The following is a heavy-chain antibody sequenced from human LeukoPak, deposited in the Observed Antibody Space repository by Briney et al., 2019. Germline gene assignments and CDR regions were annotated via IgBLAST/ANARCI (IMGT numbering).Heavy chain of an antibody. CDR1: GYTFTNDD. CDR3: ARVSRQLWSPHKFIDY. CDR2: MNPNSGDT. D-gene: IGHD5-18*01. Sequence: ASVKVSCKASGYTFTNDDINWVRQAPGQGLEWMGWMNPNSGDTGYAQKFRGRVTMTRNTSISTAYMELSSLRSEDTAVYYCARVSRQLWSPHKFIDYWGQGTLVTVSS. J-gene: IGHJ4*02. V-gene: IGHV1-8*01.